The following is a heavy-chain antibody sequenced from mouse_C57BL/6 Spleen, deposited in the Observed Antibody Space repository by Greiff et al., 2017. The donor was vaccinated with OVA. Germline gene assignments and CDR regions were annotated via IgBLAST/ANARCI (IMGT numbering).Heavy chain of an antibody. CDR1: GYTFTSYW. CDR3: ARGSSYDYAMDY. V-gene: IGHV1-52*01. D-gene: IGHD1-1*01. CDR2: IDPSDSET. Sequence: VQLQQPGAELVRPGSSVKLSCKASGYTFTSYWMHWVKQRPIQGLEWIGNIDPSDSETHYNQKFKDKATLTVDKSSSTAYMQLSSLTSEDSAVYYCARGSSYDYAMDYWGQGTSVTVSS. J-gene: IGHJ4*01.